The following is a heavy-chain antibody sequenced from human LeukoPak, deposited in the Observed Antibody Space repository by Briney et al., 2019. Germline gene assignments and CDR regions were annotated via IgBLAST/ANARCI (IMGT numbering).Heavy chain of an antibody. CDR3: ARGNRGSSWNDAFDI. J-gene: IGHJ3*02. CDR1: GGTFSSYA. V-gene: IGHV1-2*02. Sequence: ASVKVSCKASGGTFSSYAISWVRQAPGQGLEWMGWINPNNGGTNYGQKFQGRVTMTRDTSISTAYMEVSRLTSDDTARYYCARGNRGSSWNDAFDIWGQGTMVTVSS. CDR2: INPNNGGT. D-gene: IGHD6-13*01.